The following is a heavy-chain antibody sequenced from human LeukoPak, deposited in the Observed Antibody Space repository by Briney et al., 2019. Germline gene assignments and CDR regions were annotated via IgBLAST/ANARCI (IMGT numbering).Heavy chain of an antibody. CDR1: GFTVSSNY. CDR3: TRVELRGGFNWFDP. V-gene: IGHV3-53*01. Sequence: GGSLRLSCAASGFTVSSNYMSWVRQAPGKGLEWVSVIYSGGSTYYADSVKGRFTISRDNSKNTLYLQMNSLRAEDTAVYYCTRVELRGGFNWFDPWGQGTLVTVSS. CDR2: IYSGGST. D-gene: IGHD3-3*01. J-gene: IGHJ5*02.